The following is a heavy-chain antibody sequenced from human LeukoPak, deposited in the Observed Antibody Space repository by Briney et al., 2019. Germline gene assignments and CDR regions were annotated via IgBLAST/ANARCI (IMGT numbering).Heavy chain of an antibody. CDR3: ARVSTLQYYYYMGV. Sequence: PSETLSLTCTVSGGSISSYYWSWIRQPPGKGLECIGYIYHSGSTNYNPSLKSRVTISVDTSNKQFSLKLSSVTAADTAVYYCARVSTLQYYYYMGVWGKGTTVTVSS. CDR1: GGSISSYY. V-gene: IGHV4-59*01. CDR2: IYHSGST. J-gene: IGHJ6*03.